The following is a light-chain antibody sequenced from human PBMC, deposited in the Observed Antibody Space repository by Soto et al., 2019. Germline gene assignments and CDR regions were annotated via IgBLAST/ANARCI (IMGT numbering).Light chain of an antibody. CDR2: RAS. V-gene: IGKV3-15*01. J-gene: IGKJ1*01. Sequence: IALTQSPATVSVSPGDRVTLSCWASQNIYSNLGWYQQRPGQAPRLIIYRASARPTGIPARFSGSGSGTEFTPTISSLQSEDFATYYCQQYHNLWSFGRGTKVDIK. CDR3: QQYHNLWS. CDR1: QNIYSN.